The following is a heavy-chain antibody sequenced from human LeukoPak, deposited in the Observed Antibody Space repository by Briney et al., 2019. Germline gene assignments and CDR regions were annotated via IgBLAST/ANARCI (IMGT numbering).Heavy chain of an antibody. CDR3: ARGRMKTVPNWQFDL. CDR2: IYHSGSP. J-gene: IGHJ2*01. Sequence: KTSQTLSLTCAVSGGSITTGNFYWTWVRQPPGKGLEWIGHIYHSGSPNYNPSLKSRILLSVDTSKNQISLNLTSMTAADTAVYYCARGRMKTVPNWQFDLWGRGTLVSV. CDR1: GGSITTGNFY. V-gene: IGHV4-30-4*01. D-gene: IGHD4-17*01.